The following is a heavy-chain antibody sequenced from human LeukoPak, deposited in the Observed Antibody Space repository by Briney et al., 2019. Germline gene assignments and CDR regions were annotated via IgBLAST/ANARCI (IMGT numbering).Heavy chain of an antibody. CDR3: ARGLWFGDENPPYFDY. CDR2: IYTSEST. Sequence: SETLSLTCSVSGGSISSSNYYWSWIRQPAGRGLEWIGRIYTSESTNYNPSLKSRVAISVDTSRNQFSLKLSSVTAADTAVYYCARGLWFGDENPPYFDYWGQGILVTVSS. D-gene: IGHD3-10*01. V-gene: IGHV4-61*02. CDR1: GGSISSSNYY. J-gene: IGHJ4*02.